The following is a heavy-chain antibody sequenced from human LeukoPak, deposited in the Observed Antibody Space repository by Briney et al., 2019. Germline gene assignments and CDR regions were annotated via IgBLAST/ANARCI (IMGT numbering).Heavy chain of an antibody. D-gene: IGHD2-2*01. CDR1: GYTFTSYG. Sequence: SVKVSCKASGYTFTSYGISWVRQAPGQGLEWMGGIIPIFGTANYAQKFQGRVTITADESTSTAYMELSSLRSEDTAVYYCASNGYLVVPAAPYYYYYMDVWGKGTTVTVSS. V-gene: IGHV1-69*13. J-gene: IGHJ6*03. CDR3: ASNGYLVVPAAPYYYYYMDV. CDR2: IIPIFGTA.